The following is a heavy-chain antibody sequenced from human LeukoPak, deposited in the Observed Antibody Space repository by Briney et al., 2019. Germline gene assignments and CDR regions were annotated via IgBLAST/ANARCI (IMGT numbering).Heavy chain of an antibody. CDR1: GYTFTSYD. CDR2: MNPNSGNT. CDR3: AIGSRDTTYYDFWSGYKNDAFDI. V-gene: IGHV1-8*01. J-gene: IGHJ3*02. Sequence: ASVKVSCKASGYTFTSYDINWVRQATGQGLEWMGWMNPNSGNTGYAQKFQGRVTMTRNTSISTAYMDLSSLRSEDTAVYYCAIGSRDTTYYDFWSGYKNDAFDIWGQGTMVTVSS. D-gene: IGHD3-3*01.